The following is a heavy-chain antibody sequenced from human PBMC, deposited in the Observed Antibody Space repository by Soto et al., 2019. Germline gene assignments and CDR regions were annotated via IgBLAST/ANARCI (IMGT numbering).Heavy chain of an antibody. D-gene: IGHD2-2*01. CDR3: ARAVPRGVVVPAASDY. J-gene: IGHJ4*02. Sequence: GASVKVSCKAPGYTFTSYGISWVRQAPGQGLEWMGWISAYNGNTNYAQKLQGRVTMTTDTSTSTAYMELRSLRSDDTAVYYCARAVPRGVVVPAASDYWGQGTLVNVSS. CDR1: GYTFTSYG. V-gene: IGHV1-18*01. CDR2: ISAYNGNT.